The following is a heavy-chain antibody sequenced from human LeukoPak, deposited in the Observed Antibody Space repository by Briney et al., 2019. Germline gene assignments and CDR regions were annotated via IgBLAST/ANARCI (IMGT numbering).Heavy chain of an antibody. CDR3: ARGYSYDYVWGSYSLTFGY. D-gene: IGHD3-16*01. V-gene: IGHV4-34*01. J-gene: IGHJ4*02. Sequence: SETLSLTCAVYGGSFSGYYWSWIRQPPGKGLEWIGEINHSGSTNYNPSLKSRVTISVDASKNQFSLKLSSVTAADTAVYYCARGYSYDYVWGSYSLTFGYWGQGTLVTVSS. CDR2: INHSGST. CDR1: GGSFSGYY.